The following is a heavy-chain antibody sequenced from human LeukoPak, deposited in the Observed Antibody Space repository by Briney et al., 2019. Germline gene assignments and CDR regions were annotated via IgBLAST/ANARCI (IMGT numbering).Heavy chain of an antibody. CDR3: ARDVPFGESCDY. CDR1: GFTFSSYW. V-gene: IGHV3-7*04. Sequence: GGSLRLSCAASGFTFSSYWMSWVRQAPGKGLEWVANTKQDESEKYYVHSVEGRFTISRDNAKNSLYLQMNSLRAEDTGVYYCARDVPFGESCDYWGQGTLVSVSS. J-gene: IGHJ4*02. CDR2: TKQDESEK. D-gene: IGHD3-10*01.